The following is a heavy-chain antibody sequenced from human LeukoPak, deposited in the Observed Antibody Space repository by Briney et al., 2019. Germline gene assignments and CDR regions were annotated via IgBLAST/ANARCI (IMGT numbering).Heavy chain of an antibody. CDR1: GCIFTTYY. V-gene: IGHV1-2*02. D-gene: IGHD2-21*02. Sequence: ASVKVSCKASGCIFTTYYMHWVRQAPGQGLQWMGWINPSTGGTKYAENFQGRVTMTRDTSITTAYMELSRLTSDDTGVYYCARQYCGGDCYNPWGQGTLVIVAS. CDR2: INPSTGGT. CDR3: ARQYCGGDCYNP. J-gene: IGHJ5*02.